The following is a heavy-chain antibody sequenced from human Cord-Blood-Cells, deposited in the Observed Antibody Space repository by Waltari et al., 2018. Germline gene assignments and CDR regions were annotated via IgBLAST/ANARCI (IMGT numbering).Heavy chain of an antibody. J-gene: IGHJ2*01. CDR2: IYYSGST. CDR1: GGSISSYY. CDR3: ARVRNGDWGWYFDL. D-gene: IGHD7-27*01. V-gene: IGHV4-59*01. Sequence: QVQLQESGPGLVKPSATLSLTCPVSGGSISSYYWSWIRQPPGKGLEWIGYIYYSGSTNYNPSLKSRVTISVDTSKNQFSLKLSSVTAADTAVYYCARVRNGDWGWYFDLWGRGTLVTVSS.